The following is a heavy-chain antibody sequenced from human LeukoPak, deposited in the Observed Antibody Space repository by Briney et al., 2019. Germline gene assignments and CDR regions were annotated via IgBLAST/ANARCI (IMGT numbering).Heavy chain of an antibody. CDR3: AKGGESGGSYSCDY. D-gene: IGHD1-26*01. Sequence: PGGSLRLSCAASGFTFSNYGMHWVRQAPCKGLEWVAFIRYDGSNKYYVDSVKGRFTISRDNSKNTLDLQMNSLRAEDTAVYYCAKGGESGGSYSCDYWGQGTLVTVSS. CDR1: GFTFSNYG. V-gene: IGHV3-30*02. J-gene: IGHJ4*02. CDR2: IRYDGSNK.